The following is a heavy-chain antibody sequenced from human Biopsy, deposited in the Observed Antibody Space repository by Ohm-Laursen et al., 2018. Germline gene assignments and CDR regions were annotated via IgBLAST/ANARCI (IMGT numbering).Heavy chain of an antibody. Sequence: ASVKVSCKVSGYTLNELSMHWVRQVPGKGLERMGGFAPENGKTVYAQNFQARVSLTEDTSTDTAYMELRSLRSEDTAVYYCAADINVWNVNYWGQGTQVTVSS. J-gene: IGHJ4*02. CDR2: FAPENGKT. D-gene: IGHD1-1*01. V-gene: IGHV1-24*01. CDR1: GYTLNELS. CDR3: AADINVWNVNY.